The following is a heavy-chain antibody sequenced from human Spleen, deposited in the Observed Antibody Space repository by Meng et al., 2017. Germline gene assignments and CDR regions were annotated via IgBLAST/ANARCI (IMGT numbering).Heavy chain of an antibody. CDR2: ICGDST. D-gene: IGHD6-13*01. CDR3: AKDIGSWYNGMDV. J-gene: IGHJ6*02. V-gene: IGHV3-38-3*01. CDR1: GFTVTSNE. Sequence: GESLKISCAASGFTVTSNEMSWVRQAPGKGLEWVSSICGDSTYYADSGKGRVTVSRDNAKNSLYLQMNSLRAEDTAFYYCAKDIGSWYNGMDVWGQGTTVTVSS.